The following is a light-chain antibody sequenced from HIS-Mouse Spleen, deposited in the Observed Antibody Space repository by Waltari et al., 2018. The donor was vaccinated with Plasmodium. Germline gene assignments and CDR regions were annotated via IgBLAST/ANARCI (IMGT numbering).Light chain of an antibody. CDR1: QSVSSSY. J-gene: IGKJ4*01. CDR3: QQYGSSPLT. CDR2: GAS. Sequence: VLTQSPGTLSLSPGERATLSCRASQSVSSSYLAWYQQKPGQAHRLLIYGASSRATGIPDRFSGSGSGTDFTLTISILEPEDLAVYYCQQYGSSPLTFGGGTKGEIK. V-gene: IGKV3-20*01.